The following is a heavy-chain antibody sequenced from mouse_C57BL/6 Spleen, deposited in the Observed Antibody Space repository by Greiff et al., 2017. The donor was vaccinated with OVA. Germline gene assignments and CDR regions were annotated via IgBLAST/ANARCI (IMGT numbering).Heavy chain of an antibody. J-gene: IGHJ4*01. Sequence: VQGVESGAELAKPGASVKLSCKASGYTFTSYWMHWVKQRPGQGLEWIGYINPSSGYTKYNQKFKDKATLTADKSSSTAYMQLSSLTYEDSAVYYCASGGTTVVVDYAMDYWGQGTSVTVSS. V-gene: IGHV1-7*01. CDR3: ASGGTTVVVDYAMDY. CDR1: GYTFTSYW. CDR2: INPSSGYT. D-gene: IGHD1-1*01.